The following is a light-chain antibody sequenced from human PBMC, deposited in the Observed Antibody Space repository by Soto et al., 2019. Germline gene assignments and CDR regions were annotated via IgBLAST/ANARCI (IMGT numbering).Light chain of an antibody. J-gene: IGLJ2*01. CDR3: AAWDDSLDGLVV. CDR2: SNN. V-gene: IGLV1-44*01. Sequence: QSVLTQPPSASGTPGQRVTISCSGSSSNIGSNTVNWYQQRPGTAPKLLIYSNNQRPSGVPDRFSGSKSSTSASLAISGLQSGDEADYYCAAWDDSLDGLVVFGGGTKLTVL. CDR1: SSNIGSNT.